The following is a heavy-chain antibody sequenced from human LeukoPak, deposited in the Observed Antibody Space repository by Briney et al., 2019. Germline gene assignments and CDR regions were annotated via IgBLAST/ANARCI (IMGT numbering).Heavy chain of an antibody. CDR3: AHSRLNCGGDCYAHSETNDY. CDR1: GGTFSSYA. CDR2: IIPILGIA. V-gene: IGHV1-69*04. Sequence: ASVKVSCKASGGTFSSYANSWVRQAPGQGLEWMGRIIPILGIANYAQKFQGRVTITADKSTSTAYMELSSLRSEDTAVYYCAHSRLNCGGDCYAHSETNDYWGQGTLVTVSS. J-gene: IGHJ4*02. D-gene: IGHD2-21*02.